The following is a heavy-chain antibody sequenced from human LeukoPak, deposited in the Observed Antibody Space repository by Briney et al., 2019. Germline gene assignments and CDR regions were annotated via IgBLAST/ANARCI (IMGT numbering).Heavy chain of an antibody. CDR1: GFTFSSYS. CDR2: ISSSSSYM. V-gene: IGHV3-21*04. CDR3: ARMTVGFSIFDY. J-gene: IGHJ4*02. D-gene: IGHD3-3*01. Sequence: GGSLRLSCAASGFTFSSYSMNWVRQPPGKGLEWVSSISSSSSYMYYADSVKGRFTISRDNSKNMLYLQMNSLRAEDTAVYYCARMTVGFSIFDYWGQGTLVIVSS.